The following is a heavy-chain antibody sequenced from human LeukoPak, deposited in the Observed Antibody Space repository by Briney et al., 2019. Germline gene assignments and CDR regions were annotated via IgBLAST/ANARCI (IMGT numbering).Heavy chain of an antibody. CDR3: AKSDGYGLIDY. Sequence: PSQTLSLTCTVSGGSISSGSYYWSWIRQRAGKGLEWIGHIYTSGSTYYNASLQSRVTISIDTSKNQFSLRLNSVTAADTAMDYCAKSDGYGLIDYWGQGTLVTVSS. V-gene: IGHV4-61*09. J-gene: IGHJ4*02. D-gene: IGHD2-21*02. CDR1: GGSISSGSYY. CDR2: IYTSGST.